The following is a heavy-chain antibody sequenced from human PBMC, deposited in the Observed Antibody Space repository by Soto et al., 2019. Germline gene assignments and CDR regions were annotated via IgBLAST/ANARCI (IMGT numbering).Heavy chain of an antibody. CDR1: GGSISRYY. D-gene: IGHD3-9*01. J-gene: IGHJ4*02. Sequence: SETLCLTCTGSGGSISRYYGSWSRQPPGKGLEWIGYIYYSGSTNYNPSLKSRVTISVDTSKNQFSLNLSSVTAADTAVYYCASSDILTGYYTFDYWGQGTLVTVS. V-gene: IGHV4-59*01. CDR3: ASSDILTGYYTFDY. CDR2: IYYSGST.